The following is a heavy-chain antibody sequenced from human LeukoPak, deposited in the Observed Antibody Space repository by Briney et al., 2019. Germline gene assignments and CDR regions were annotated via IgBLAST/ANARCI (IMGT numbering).Heavy chain of an antibody. Sequence: GGSLRLSCTASGFTFGDYAMSWVRQAPGKGLEWVGFIRSKAYGGTTEYAASVKGRFTISRDDSKSIAYLQMNSLKTEDTAVYYCTWGLRRFDPWGQGTLVTVSS. CDR3: TWGLRRFDP. J-gene: IGHJ5*02. V-gene: IGHV3-49*04. D-gene: IGHD2-21*02. CDR1: GFTFGDYA. CDR2: IRSKAYGGTT.